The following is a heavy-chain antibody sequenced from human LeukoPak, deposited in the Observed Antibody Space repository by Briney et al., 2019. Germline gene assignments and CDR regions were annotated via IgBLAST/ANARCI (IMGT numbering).Heavy chain of an antibody. J-gene: IGHJ4*02. CDR2: IKTRTDGETT. V-gene: IGHV3-15*01. Sequence: GGCLRLSCAASAFTFRTYWMSWVRQAPGKGLEWVGRIKTRTDGETTDYAAPVKGRFTISRDDYLQMNSLKTEDTAVYYCEDHAYWGQGTLVTVSS. CDR3: EDHAY. CDR1: AFTFRTYW.